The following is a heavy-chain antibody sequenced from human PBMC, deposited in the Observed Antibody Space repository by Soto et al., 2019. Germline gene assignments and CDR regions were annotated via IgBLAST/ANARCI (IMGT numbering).Heavy chain of an antibody. CDR2: ISWNSGNI. CDR1: GFTFEDYA. CDR3: AKASHHYDSGSYFQPFDF. D-gene: IGHD3-22*01. Sequence: PGGSLRLSCAASGFTFEDYAMHWVRQVPGKGLEWVSGISWNSGNIGYADSVKGRFTVSRDNAKNSLYLQVNSLRTEDTALYFCAKASHHYDSGSYFQPFDFWGHGALVTVSS. J-gene: IGHJ4*01. V-gene: IGHV3-9*01.